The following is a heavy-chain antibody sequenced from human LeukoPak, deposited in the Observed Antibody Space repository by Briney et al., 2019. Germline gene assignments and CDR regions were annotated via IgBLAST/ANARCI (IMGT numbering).Heavy chain of an antibody. J-gene: IGHJ4*02. Sequence: PSETLSLTCTVSGGSISSYYWSWIRQPPGKGLEWIGYIYYSGSTNYNPSLKSRVTISVDTSKNQFSLKLSSVTAADTAVYYCARGPSRRGYSGYVDYWGQGTLVTVSS. CDR2: IYYSGST. V-gene: IGHV4-59*01. CDR1: GGSISSYY. CDR3: ARGPSRRGYSGYVDY. D-gene: IGHD5-12*01.